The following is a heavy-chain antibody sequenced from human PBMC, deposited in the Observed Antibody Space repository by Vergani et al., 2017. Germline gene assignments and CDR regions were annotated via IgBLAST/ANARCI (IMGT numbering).Heavy chain of an antibody. CDR1: GFTLSDYW. Sequence: EVRLVGSGGGLVQPGGSLRLSCATSGFTLSDYWIDWVRQAPGKGLEWVGLIRSYMFGDGGTREYAASVKGRFTISRDDSRGTVYLQMVRLESADTAVYSSAKRIVMEPGIPRVDCLDHWGQGTLVTVSS. CDR3: AKRIVMEPGIPRVDCLDH. D-gene: IGHD2-21*01. CDR2: IRSYMFGDGGTR. J-gene: IGHJ5*02. V-gene: IGHV3-72*01.